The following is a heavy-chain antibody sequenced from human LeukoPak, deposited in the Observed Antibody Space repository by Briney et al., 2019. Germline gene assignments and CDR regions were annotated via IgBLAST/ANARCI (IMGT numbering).Heavy chain of an antibody. J-gene: IGHJ3*02. CDR1: GFTFSSYN. Sequence: GGSLRLSCVGSGFTFSSYNMHWVRQAPAKGLEWVAVISYDGSNKYYADSVKGRSTISRDNSKNTLYLQVNSLRPEDTAVYYCGRDTVGYGGAFDIWGEGTMVTVSS. CDR2: ISYDGSNK. CDR3: GRDTVGYGGAFDI. D-gene: IGHD5-18*01. V-gene: IGHV3-30-3*01.